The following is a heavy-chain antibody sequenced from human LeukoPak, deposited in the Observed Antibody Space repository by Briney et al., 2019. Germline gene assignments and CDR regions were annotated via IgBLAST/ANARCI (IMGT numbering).Heavy chain of an antibody. D-gene: IGHD1-26*01. CDR2: IYHSGST. J-gene: IGHJ4*02. CDR3: ARYSGSYFFDY. Sequence: SETLSLTCTVSGYSISSGYYWGWIRQPPGKGLEWIGSIYHSGSTYYNPSLKSRVTISVDTSKKQFSLKLSSVTAADTAVYYCARYSGSYFFDYWGQGTLVTVSS. CDR1: GYSISSGYY. V-gene: IGHV4-38-2*02.